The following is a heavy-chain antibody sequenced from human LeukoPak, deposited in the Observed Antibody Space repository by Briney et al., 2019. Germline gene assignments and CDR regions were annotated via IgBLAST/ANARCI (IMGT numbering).Heavy chain of an antibody. CDR1: GGSFSGYY. J-gene: IGHJ6*03. CDR3: ARGGYYYYYYMDA. Sequence: SETLSLTCAVYGGSFSGYYWSWIRQPPGKGLEWIGEINHSGSTNYNPSLKSRVTISVDTSKNQFSLKLSSVTAADTAVYYCARGGYYYYYYMDAWGKGTTVTVS. V-gene: IGHV4-34*01. CDR2: INHSGST.